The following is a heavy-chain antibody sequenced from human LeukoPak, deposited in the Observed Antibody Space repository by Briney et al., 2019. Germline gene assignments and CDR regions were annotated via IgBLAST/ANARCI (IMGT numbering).Heavy chain of an antibody. CDR1: GFTVSGNY. D-gene: IGHD2-15*01. CDR3: ARCSGGSCSYYFDY. Sequence: GGSLRLSCAASGFTVSGNYMSWVRQAPGKGLEWVSVIYSGGSTYYADSVKGRFTISRDNSKNTLYLQMNSLRAEDTAVYYCARCSGGSCSYYFDYWGQGTLVTVSS. CDR2: IYSGGST. J-gene: IGHJ4*02. V-gene: IGHV3-53*01.